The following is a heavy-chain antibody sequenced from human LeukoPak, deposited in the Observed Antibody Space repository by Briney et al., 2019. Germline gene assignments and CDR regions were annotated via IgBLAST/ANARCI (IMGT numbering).Heavy chain of an antibody. V-gene: IGHV4-59*01. CDR2: IYYSGST. Sequence: SETLSLTCTVSGGSISSYYWSWLRQPPGKGLEWIGYIYYSGSTNYNPSLKSRVTISVDTSKNQFSLKLSSVTAADTAVYYCARVVYSSGCFDYWGQGTLVTVSS. D-gene: IGHD6-19*01. CDR3: ARVVYSSGCFDY. CDR1: GGSISSYY. J-gene: IGHJ4*02.